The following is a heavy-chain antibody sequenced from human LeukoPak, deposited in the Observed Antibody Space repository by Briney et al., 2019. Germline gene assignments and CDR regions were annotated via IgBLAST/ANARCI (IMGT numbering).Heavy chain of an antibody. J-gene: IGHJ4*02. D-gene: IGHD3-10*01. V-gene: IGHV3-30-3*01. CDR1: GFTFRNYV. CDR2: TSSDLNVK. Sequence: GGSLRLSCAASGFTFRNYVIHWVRQAPGKGLEWVAVTSSDLNVKLYADSVKGRFTISRGNSRSTLYLQMNSLRPEDTAIYYCAREGYYGSGSPPSLYFDYWGQGTLVTVSS. CDR3: AREGYYGSGSPPSLYFDY.